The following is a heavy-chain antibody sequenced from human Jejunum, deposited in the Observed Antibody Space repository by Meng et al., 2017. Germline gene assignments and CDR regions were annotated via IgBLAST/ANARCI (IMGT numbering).Heavy chain of an antibody. V-gene: IGHV3-15*01. CDR1: GLTSTNAW. CDR2: IKSKIDGGTT. CDR3: LTDKARACCMDV. Sequence: GGSLRLSCTASGLTSTNAWMSWVRQAPGKGLEWLGRIKSKIDGGTTDDAAPVKGRFTISRDDSENTLYLQMNSLKTEDTGVYYCLTDKARACCMDVWGQGTTVTVSS. J-gene: IGHJ6*02.